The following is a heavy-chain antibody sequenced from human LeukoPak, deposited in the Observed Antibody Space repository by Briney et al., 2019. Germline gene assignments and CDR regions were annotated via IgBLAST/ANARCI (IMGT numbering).Heavy chain of an antibody. CDR2: IYYSGST. J-gene: IGHJ4*02. Sequence: PSETLSLTCTASGGSISSYYWSWIRQPPGKGLEWIWYIYYSGSTNYNPSLKSRVTISVDTSKNHFSLKQITVTAADTAVYYYARQGYSSSSLSDYWGQGTLVTVSS. D-gene: IGHD6-13*01. V-gene: IGHV4-59*08. CDR1: GGSISSYY. CDR3: ARQGYSSSSLSDY.